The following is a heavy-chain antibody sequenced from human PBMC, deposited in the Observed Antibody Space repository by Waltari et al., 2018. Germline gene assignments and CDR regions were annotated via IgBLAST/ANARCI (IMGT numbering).Heavy chain of an antibody. V-gene: IGHV3-7*03. Sequence: EVQLVESGGGLVQPGGSLRLSCAASGFTFSSCWMSWVRQAPGKGLEWVANIKQDGSEKYYVDSVKGRFTISRDNAKNSLYLQMNSLRAEDTAVYYCARDPRDYWGQGTLVTVSS. J-gene: IGHJ4*02. CDR3: ARDPRDY. CDR1: GFTFSSCW. CDR2: IKQDGSEK.